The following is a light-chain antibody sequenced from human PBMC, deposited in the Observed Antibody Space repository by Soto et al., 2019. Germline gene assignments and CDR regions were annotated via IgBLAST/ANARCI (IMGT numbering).Light chain of an antibody. CDR3: SSYTTSNTRQIV. J-gene: IGLJ1*01. V-gene: IGLV2-14*03. Sequence: QSVLSQPSSVSGSPGQSITISCTRTSSDVGGYNYVSWYQHHPGKAPKLIIYDVSNRPSGVSIRFSGSKSDNTASLTISGLQPEDEADYHCSSYTTSNTRQIVFGTGTKSPS. CDR2: DVS. CDR1: SSDVGGYNY.